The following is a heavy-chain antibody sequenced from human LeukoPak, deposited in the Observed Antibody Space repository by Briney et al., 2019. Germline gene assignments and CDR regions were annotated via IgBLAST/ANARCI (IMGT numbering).Heavy chain of an antibody. D-gene: IGHD5-18*01. V-gene: IGHV3-30*18. Sequence: GGSLRLSCAASGFTFSSYGMHWVRQAPGKGLEWVAVISYDGSNKYYADSVKGRFTISRDNSKNTLYLQMNSLRAEDTAVYYCAKDYVFFGGYSYGNFGYWGQGTLVTVSS. CDR1: GFTFSSYG. CDR3: AKDYVFFGGYSYGNFGY. J-gene: IGHJ4*02. CDR2: ISYDGSNK.